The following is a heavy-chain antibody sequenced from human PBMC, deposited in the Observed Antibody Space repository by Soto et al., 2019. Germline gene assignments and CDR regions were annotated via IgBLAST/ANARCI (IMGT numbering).Heavy chain of an antibody. Sequence: GGSLRLSCAASGFTFSSYAMSWVRQAPGKGLEWVSAISGSGGSTYYADSVKGRFTISRDNSKNTLYLQMNSLRAEDTAVYYCAKGQSPHCNTSCYGYYYYGMDVWGQGTTVTVSS. CDR2: ISGSGGST. J-gene: IGHJ6*02. D-gene: IGHD2-2*01. V-gene: IGHV3-23*01. CDR3: AKGQSPHCNTSCYGYYYYGMDV. CDR1: GFTFSSYA.